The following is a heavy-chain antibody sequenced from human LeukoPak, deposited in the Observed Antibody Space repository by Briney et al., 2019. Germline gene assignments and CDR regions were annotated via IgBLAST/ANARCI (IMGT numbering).Heavy chain of an antibody. CDR1: GGSVGSGDYY. J-gene: IGHJ4*02. CDR3: ARHDYGDYGPFDC. CDR2: IYYSGST. D-gene: IGHD4-17*01. V-gene: IGHV4-39*01. Sequence: PSETLSLTCTVSGGSVGSGDYYWGWIRQPPGKGLEWIGTIYYSGSTYYNTSLKSRVTISVDMSNNQFSLKLNSVTAADTAVHFCARHDYGDYGPFDCWGQGTLVTVSS.